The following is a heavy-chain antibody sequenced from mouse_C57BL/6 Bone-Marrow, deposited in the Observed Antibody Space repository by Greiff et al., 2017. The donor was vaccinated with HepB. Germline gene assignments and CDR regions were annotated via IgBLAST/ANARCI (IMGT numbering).Heavy chain of an antibody. J-gene: IGHJ3*01. V-gene: IGHV1-76*01. Sequence: VQLQQSGAELVRPGASVKLSCKASGYTFTDYYINWVKQRPGQGLEWIARIYPGSGNTYYNEKFKGKATLTAEKSSSTAYMQLSSLTSEDSAVYFCARGSIYYYGSSIAYWGQGTLVTVSA. D-gene: IGHD1-1*01. CDR2: IYPGSGNT. CDR1: GYTFTDYY. CDR3: ARGSIYYYGSSIAY.